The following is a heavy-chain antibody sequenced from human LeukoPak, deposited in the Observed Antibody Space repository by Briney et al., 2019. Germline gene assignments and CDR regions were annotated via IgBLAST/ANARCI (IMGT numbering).Heavy chain of an antibody. CDR2: MNPNSGNT. CDR3: ARIPRRSSSSSSGY. Sequence: GASVKVSCKASGYTFTGYYMHWVRQAPGQGLEWMGWMNPNSGNTGYAQKFQGRVTMTRNTSISTAYMELSSLRSEDTAVYYCARIPRRSSSSSSGYWGQGTLVTVSS. CDR1: GYTFTGYY. D-gene: IGHD6-13*01. V-gene: IGHV1-8*02. J-gene: IGHJ4*02.